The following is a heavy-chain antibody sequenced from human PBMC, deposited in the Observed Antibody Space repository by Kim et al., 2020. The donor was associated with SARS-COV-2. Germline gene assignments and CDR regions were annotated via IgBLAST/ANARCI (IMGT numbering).Heavy chain of an antibody. Sequence: GGSLRLSCAASGFSFSSYAMNWVRQAPGKGLEWVSGIGDSGAKTYYAESVKGRVTISRDNSKNTLYLQMNSLRAEDTAVYYCAKKLVVGGQNYFDYWGQGTLVTVSS. CDR3: AKKLVVGGQNYFDY. CDR1: GFSFSSYA. V-gene: IGHV3-23*01. CDR2: IGDSGAKT. J-gene: IGHJ4*02. D-gene: IGHD2-2*01.